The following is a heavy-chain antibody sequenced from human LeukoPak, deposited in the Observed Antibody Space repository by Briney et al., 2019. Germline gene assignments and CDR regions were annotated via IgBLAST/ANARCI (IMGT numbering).Heavy chain of an antibody. Sequence: GGSLRLSCAASGFTFSSYAMSWVRQAPGKGLEWVSGISSSGGSTVYADSVKGRFTISRDNAKNSLYLEMNSLRAEDTAVYYCARGYSNYGYTFEIWGQGTMVTVSS. J-gene: IGHJ3*02. D-gene: IGHD4-11*01. V-gene: IGHV3-23*01. CDR2: ISSSGGST. CDR1: GFTFSSYA. CDR3: ARGYSNYGYTFEI.